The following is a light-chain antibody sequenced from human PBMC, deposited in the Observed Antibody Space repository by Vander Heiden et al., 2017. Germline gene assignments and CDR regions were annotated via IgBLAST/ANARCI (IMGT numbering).Light chain of an antibody. CDR3: MQALQTPAYT. V-gene: IGKV2-28*01. Sequence: DIVMTQSPLSPPVTPGEPASMSCRSSQSLLHRNGYNYVDWYLQKPGQSPQLLIYLGSNRASGVPDRFSGSGSGTDFTLKISRVEAEDVGVYYCMQALQTPAYTFGQGTKLEI. CDR2: LGS. CDR1: QSLLHRNGYNY. J-gene: IGKJ2*01.